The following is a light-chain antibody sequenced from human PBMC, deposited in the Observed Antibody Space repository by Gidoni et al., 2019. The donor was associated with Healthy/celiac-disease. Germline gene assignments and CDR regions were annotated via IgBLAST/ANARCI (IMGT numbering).Light chain of an antibody. CDR3: QHSYSTPLT. J-gene: IGKJ4*01. CDR1: QSISSY. V-gene: IGKV1-39*01. CDR2: AAS. Sequence: DIQMTQSPSSLSASVGDRVTITCRASQSISSYLNWYQQKPGKAPKLLIYAASSLQSGVPSSFSVSGSGTDFTLTISSLQPEDFATYYCQHSYSTPLTFGGGTKVEIK.